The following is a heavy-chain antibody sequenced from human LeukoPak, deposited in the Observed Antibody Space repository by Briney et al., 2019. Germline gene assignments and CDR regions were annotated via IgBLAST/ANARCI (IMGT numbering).Heavy chain of an antibody. CDR2: IIPIFGTA. J-gene: IGHJ4*02. D-gene: IGHD3-22*01. CDR1: GGTFSSYA. CDR3: ASYDSSGYSHRY. V-gene: IGHV1-69*13. Sequence: ASVKVSCKASGGTFSSYAISWVRQAPGQGHEWMGGIIPIFGTANYAQKFQGRVTITADESTSTAYMELSSLRSEDTAVYYCASYDSSGYSHRYWGQGTLVTVSS.